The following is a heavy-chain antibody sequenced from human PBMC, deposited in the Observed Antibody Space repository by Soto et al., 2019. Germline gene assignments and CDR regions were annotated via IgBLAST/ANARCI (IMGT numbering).Heavy chain of an antibody. CDR3: GKSPDFYDYTMDV. V-gene: IGHV3-23*01. Sequence: GXLRLSCAASGFTFSAYAMTWVRQAPGKGLEWVSSITGSGTSTYYADSVKGRFIISSDNSKNTVSLQMNSLRADDTAVYYCGKSPDFYDYTMDVWGQGTTVTVSS. CDR2: ITGSGTST. J-gene: IGHJ6*02. CDR1: GFTFSAYA.